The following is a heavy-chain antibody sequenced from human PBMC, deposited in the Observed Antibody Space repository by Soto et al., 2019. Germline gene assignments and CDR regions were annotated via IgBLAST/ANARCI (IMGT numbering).Heavy chain of an antibody. CDR1: GFTFSSYG. Sequence: QVQLVESGGGVVQPGRSLRLSCAASGFTFSSYGVHWVRQAPGKGLEWVAVISYDGSNKHYADSVKGRFTISRDNSKTTLYLQMNSLRAEDTAVYYCARDRYSNGWMGYDYYYGVDVWGQGTTVTVSS. J-gene: IGHJ6*02. CDR2: ISYDGSNK. D-gene: IGHD6-19*01. V-gene: IGHV3-30-3*01. CDR3: ARDRYSNGWMGYDYYYGVDV.